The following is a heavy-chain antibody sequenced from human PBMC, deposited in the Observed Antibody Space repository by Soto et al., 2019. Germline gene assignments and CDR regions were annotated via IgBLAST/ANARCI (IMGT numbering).Heavy chain of an antibody. Sequence: EVQLVVSGGGLVQPGGSLRLSCAASGFTFSTYEMNWVRQAPGKGLEWVSFFSGSSGTIFYADSVKGRFTISGDNAKNSLYLQMNSLRAEDTAVYYCARGRPSSPYYYYGMDVWGQGTTVTVSS. V-gene: IGHV3-48*03. D-gene: IGHD6-6*01. J-gene: IGHJ6*02. CDR2: FSGSSGTI. CDR1: GFTFSTYE. CDR3: ARGRPSSPYYYYGMDV.